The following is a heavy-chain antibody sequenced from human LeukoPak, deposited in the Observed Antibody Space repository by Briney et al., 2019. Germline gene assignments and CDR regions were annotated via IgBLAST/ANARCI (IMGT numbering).Heavy chain of an antibody. J-gene: IGHJ4*02. Sequence: GRSLRHSCAASGFTFSSYAMHWVRQAPGKGLEWVAVISYDGSNKYYADSVKGRFTISRDNSKNTLYLQMNSLRAEDTAVYYCARDGEGYCTNGVCSFLDYWGQGTLVTVSS. CDR2: ISYDGSNK. V-gene: IGHV3-30-3*01. D-gene: IGHD2-8*01. CDR1: GFTFSSYA. CDR3: ARDGEGYCTNGVCSFLDY.